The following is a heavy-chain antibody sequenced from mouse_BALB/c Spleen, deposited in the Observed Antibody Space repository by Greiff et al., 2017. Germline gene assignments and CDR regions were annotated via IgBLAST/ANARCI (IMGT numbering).Heavy chain of an antibody. J-gene: IGHJ4*01. CDR2: IWSGGST. D-gene: IGHD2-4*01. CDR1: GFSLTSYG. Sequence: VQLQQSGPGLVQPSQSLSITCTVSGFSLTSYGVHWVRQSPGKGLEWLGVIWSGGSTDYNAAFISRLSISKDNSKSQVFFKMNSLQANDTAIYYCARNGDYDGYYAMDYWGQGTSVTVSS. V-gene: IGHV2-2*02. CDR3: ARNGDYDGYYAMDY.